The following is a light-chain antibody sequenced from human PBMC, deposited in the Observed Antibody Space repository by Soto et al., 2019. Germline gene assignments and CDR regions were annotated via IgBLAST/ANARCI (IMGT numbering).Light chain of an antibody. Sequence: ALTQPASMSGSPGQSITISCTGTGSDVGGYNYVSWYQHHPGNAPKLIISAVSNRPSGVSDRFSGSKSGNTASLTISGLQAEDEADYYCSSYSSVIRLVFGGGTKLTVL. V-gene: IGLV2-14*03. J-gene: IGLJ2*01. CDR1: GSDVGGYNY. CDR3: SSYSSVIRLV. CDR2: AVS.